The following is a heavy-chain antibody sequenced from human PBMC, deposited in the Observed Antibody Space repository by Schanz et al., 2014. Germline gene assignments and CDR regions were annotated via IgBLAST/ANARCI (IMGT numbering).Heavy chain of an antibody. CDR1: GFTFSSYA. J-gene: IGHJ4*02. Sequence: EGQLLESGGGLVQPGGSLRLSCAASGFTFSSYAMSWIRQAPGKGLEWVSYISGTTTYTNYADSVKGRFTISRDNAKNSLYLQMNSLRAGDTAVYYCARVPYGSGSYWDYWGQGTLVTVSS. V-gene: IGHV3-48*04. CDR3: ARVPYGSGSYWDY. D-gene: IGHD3-10*01. CDR2: ISGTTTYT.